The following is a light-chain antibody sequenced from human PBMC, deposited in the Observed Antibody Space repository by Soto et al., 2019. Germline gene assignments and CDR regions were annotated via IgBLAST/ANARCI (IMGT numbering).Light chain of an antibody. CDR1: SSNIGAGYD. J-gene: IGLJ1*01. CDR2: GNS. CDR3: QSYDSSLSGYV. Sequence: QSALTEPPSVPGAPGQSVTISCTGSSSNIGAGYDVHWYQQLPGTAPKLLIYGNSNRPSGVPDRFSGSKSGTSASLAITGLQAEDEADYYCQSYDSSLSGYVFGTGTKVTVL. V-gene: IGLV1-40*01.